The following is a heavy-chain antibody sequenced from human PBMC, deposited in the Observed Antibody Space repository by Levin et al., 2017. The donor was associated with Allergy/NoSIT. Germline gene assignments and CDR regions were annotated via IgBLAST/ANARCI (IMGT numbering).Heavy chain of an antibody. CDR3: ASGGDIVVVPAAMGWFDP. Sequence: KISCKASGGTFSSYAISWVRQAPGQGLEWMGGIIPIFGTANYAQKFQGRVTITADESTSTAYMELSSLRSEDTAVYYCASGGDIVVVPAAMGWFDPWGQGTLVTVSS. V-gene: IGHV1-69*01. CDR2: IIPIFGTA. CDR1: GGTFSSYA. J-gene: IGHJ5*02. D-gene: IGHD2-2*01.